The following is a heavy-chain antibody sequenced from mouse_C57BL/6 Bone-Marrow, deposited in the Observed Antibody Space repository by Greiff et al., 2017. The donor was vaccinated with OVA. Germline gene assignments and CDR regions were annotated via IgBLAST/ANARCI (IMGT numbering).Heavy chain of an antibody. CDR1: GFNIKDDY. J-gene: IGHJ2*01. CDR3: TTRYYYATGGFDY. Sequence: VQLKQSGAELVRPGASVKLSCTASGFNIKDDYMHWVKQRPEQGLEWIGWIDPENGDTEYASKFQGKATITADTSSNTAYLQLSSLTSEDTAVYYCTTRYYYATGGFDYWGQGTTLTVSS. D-gene: IGHD1-1*01. V-gene: IGHV14-4*01. CDR2: IDPENGDT.